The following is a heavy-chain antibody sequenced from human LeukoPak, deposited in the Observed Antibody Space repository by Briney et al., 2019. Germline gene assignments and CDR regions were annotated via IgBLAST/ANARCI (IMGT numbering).Heavy chain of an antibody. CDR3: ARVDSTYGYAVGNYLDS. CDR1: GFSISIGYY. V-gene: IGHV4-38-2*02. CDR2: IYHTGTT. Sequence: SETLSLTCIVSGFSISIGYYWGWIRQPPGKGLECIGTIYHTGTTYYNPSLKSRVTISVDTSKNQFSLKLSSVTAADTAVYYCARVDSTYGYAVGNYLDSWGQGTLVTVSS. J-gene: IGHJ4*02. D-gene: IGHD5-18*01.